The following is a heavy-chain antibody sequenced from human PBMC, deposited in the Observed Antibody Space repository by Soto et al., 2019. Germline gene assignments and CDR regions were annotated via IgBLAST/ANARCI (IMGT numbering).Heavy chain of an antibody. Sequence: GASVKVSCKASGYTFTSYYMHWVRQAPGQGLEWMGIINPSGGSTSYAQKFQGRVTMTRDTSTSTVYMELSSLRSEDTAVYYCARELWLLPYYFFGVDVWSQWTTVTVSS. V-gene: IGHV1-46*01. CDR3: ARELWLLPYYFFGVDV. CDR1: GYTFTSYY. D-gene: IGHD2-21*01. CDR2: INPSGGST. J-gene: IGHJ6*02.